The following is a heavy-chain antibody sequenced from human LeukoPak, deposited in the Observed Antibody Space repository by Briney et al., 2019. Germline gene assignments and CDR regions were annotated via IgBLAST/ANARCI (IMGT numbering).Heavy chain of an antibody. J-gene: IGHJ4*02. CDR1: GYTFTGYY. V-gene: IGHV1-2*02. D-gene: IGHD6-19*01. CDR3: ARIIAVAGTNFDY. CDR2: INPNSGGT. Sequence: ASVKVSCKASGYTFTGYYMHWVRQAPGQGLEWMGWINPNSGGTNYAQKFQGRVAMTRDTSISTAHMELSRLRSDDTAVYYCARIIAVAGTNFDYWGQGTLVTVSS.